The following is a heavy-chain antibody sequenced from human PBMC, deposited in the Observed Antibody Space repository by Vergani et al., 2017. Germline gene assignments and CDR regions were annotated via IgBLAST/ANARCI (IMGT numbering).Heavy chain of an antibody. CDR2: ISSSSSYI. J-gene: IGHJ6*02. D-gene: IGHD3-9*01. CDR1: GFTFSSYS. V-gene: IGHV3-21*01. Sequence: EVQLVESGGGLVKPGGSLRLSCAASGFTFSSYSMNWVRQAPGKGLEWVSSISSSSSYIYYADSVKGRFTISRDNAKNSLYLQMNSLRAEDTAVYYCARGAYDILTGYYHYYYYYGMVVWGQGTTVTVSS. CDR3: ARGAYDILTGYYHYYYYYGMVV.